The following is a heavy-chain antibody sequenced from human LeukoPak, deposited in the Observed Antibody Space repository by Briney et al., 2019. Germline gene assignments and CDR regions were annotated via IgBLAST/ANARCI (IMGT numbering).Heavy chain of an antibody. D-gene: IGHD6-19*01. CDR2: IYTSGST. J-gene: IGHJ5*02. CDR1: GGSMSSGTYY. Sequence: PSETLSLTCTVSGGSMSSGTYYWSWIRQPAGKGLEWIGRIYTSGSTNYNPSLKSRVTISLDPSKNQFSLKLSSVTAADTAVYYCARDGGGWLNWFDPWGQGTLVTVSS. V-gene: IGHV4-61*02. CDR3: ARDGGGWLNWFDP.